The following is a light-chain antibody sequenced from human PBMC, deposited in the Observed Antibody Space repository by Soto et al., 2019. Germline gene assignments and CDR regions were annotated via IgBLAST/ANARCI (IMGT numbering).Light chain of an antibody. Sequence: IVMTQSPAILSVSPGERATLSCRASQSVSSDLAWYHQKPGQAPRLLIYGASTRATGIPARFSGSGSGTEFTLTINSLQSEDFAVYYCQQYNNWPRTFGQGTKVDI. J-gene: IGKJ1*01. CDR3: QQYNNWPRT. CDR1: QSVSSD. CDR2: GAS. V-gene: IGKV3-15*01.